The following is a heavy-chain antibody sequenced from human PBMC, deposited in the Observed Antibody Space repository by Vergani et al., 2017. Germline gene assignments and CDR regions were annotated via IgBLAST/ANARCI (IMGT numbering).Heavy chain of an antibody. J-gene: IGHJ4*02. CDR3: AIVTDYYDSSGYYLDY. Sequence: QVQLVQSGSEVRKPGASVKVSCQVSGYSLTELTIHWVRQAPGKGLEWMGGFDPEHGEVTFAHHIQGRVTMTEDRSTDTAYMELSSWIPDDTALYYFAIVTDYYDSSGYYLDYWVQGTLVTVSS. D-gene: IGHD3-22*01. CDR1: GYSLTELT. V-gene: IGHV1-24*01. CDR2: FDPEHGEV.